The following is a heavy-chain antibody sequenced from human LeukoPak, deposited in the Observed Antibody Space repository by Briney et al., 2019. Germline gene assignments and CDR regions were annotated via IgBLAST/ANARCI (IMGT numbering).Heavy chain of an antibody. CDR2: IYSGGNT. D-gene: IGHD2-2*02. J-gene: IGHJ4*02. CDR1: GFTVSSNY. Sequence: GGSLRLSCAASGFTVSSNYMSWVRQAPGKGLDWVSVIYSGGNTYYADSVKGRFTISRDNSKNTLYLQVNSLRAEDTAVYYCTKDPNCLGCYRNYFDYWGQGALVTVSS. V-gene: IGHV3-53*01. CDR3: TKDPNCLGCYRNYFDY.